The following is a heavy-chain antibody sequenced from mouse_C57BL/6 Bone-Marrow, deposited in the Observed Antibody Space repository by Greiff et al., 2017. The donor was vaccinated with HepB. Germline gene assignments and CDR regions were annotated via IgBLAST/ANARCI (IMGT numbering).Heavy chain of an antibody. CDR2: INPSNGGP. CDR3: ARSHYYYGSSYYAMDY. CDR1: GYTFTSYW. J-gene: IGHJ4*01. D-gene: IGHD1-1*01. V-gene: IGHV1-53*01. Sequence: QVQLQQPGTELVKPGASVKLSCQASGYTFTSYWMHWVKQRPGQGLEWIGNINPSNGGPNYNEKFKSKATLTVDKSSSTAYMQLRSLTSEDSAVYYCARSHYYYGSSYYAMDYWGQGTSVTVAS.